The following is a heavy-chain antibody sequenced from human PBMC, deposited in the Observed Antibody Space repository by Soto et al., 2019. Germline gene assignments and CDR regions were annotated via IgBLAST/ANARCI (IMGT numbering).Heavy chain of an antibody. J-gene: IGHJ6*02. CDR3: ARVVTGDWVYGMDV. D-gene: IGHD7-27*01. CDR2: IIPILGIA. Sequence: QVQLVQSGAEVKKPGSSVKVSCKASGGTFSSYTISWVRQAPGQGLEWMGRIIPILGIANYAQKFQGRVTITADKSTSTAYMELSSMRSEDTAVYYCARVVTGDWVYGMDVWGQGTTVTVSS. CDR1: GGTFSSYT. V-gene: IGHV1-69*02.